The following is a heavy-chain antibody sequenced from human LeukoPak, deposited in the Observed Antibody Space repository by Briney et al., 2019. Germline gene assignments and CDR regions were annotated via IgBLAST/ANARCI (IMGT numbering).Heavy chain of an antibody. J-gene: IGHJ3*02. CDR3: AKDKGYSSSSGDAFDI. CDR2: ISGSGGST. Sequence: PGGSLRLSCAASGFTFSSYAMSWVRQAPGKGLEWVSAISGSGGSTYYADSVEGRFTISRDNSKNTLYLQMNSLRAEDTAVYYCAKDKGYSSSSGDAFDIWGQGTMVTVSS. CDR1: GFTFSSYA. D-gene: IGHD6-6*01. V-gene: IGHV3-23*01.